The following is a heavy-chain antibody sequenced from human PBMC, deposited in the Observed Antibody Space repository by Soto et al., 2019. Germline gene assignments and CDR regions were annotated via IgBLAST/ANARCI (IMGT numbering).Heavy chain of an antibody. CDR2: INPSGGST. J-gene: IGHJ6*02. Sequence: ASVKVSCKASGYTFTSYYMHWVRQAPGQGLEWMGIINPSGGSTSYAQKFQGRVTMTRDTSTSTVYMELRSLRSDDTAVYYCARDGQWLYDVWGQGTTVTVSS. D-gene: IGHD6-19*01. CDR1: GYTFTSYY. V-gene: IGHV1-46*01. CDR3: ARDGQWLYDV.